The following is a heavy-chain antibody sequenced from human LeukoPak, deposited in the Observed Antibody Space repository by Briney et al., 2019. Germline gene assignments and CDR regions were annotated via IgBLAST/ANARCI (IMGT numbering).Heavy chain of an antibody. V-gene: IGHV3-23*01. CDR3: AKDRIGAVMYFDD. J-gene: IGHJ4*02. D-gene: IGHD6-13*01. CDR2: MTGSGDTT. Sequence: LSGGSLRLSCAASGFTFSSYSMNWVRQAPGKGLEWVSAMTGSGDTTYYADSVKGRFTISRDNSKNTLYLQMNSLRAEDTAVYYCAKDRIGAVMYFDDWGQGTLVTVSS. CDR1: GFTFSSYS.